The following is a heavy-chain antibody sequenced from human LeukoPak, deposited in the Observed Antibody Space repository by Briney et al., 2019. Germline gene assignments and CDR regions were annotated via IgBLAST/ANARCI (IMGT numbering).Heavy chain of an antibody. CDR1: GSTFSSYA. CDR2: IIPIFGTA. D-gene: IGHD3-10*01. J-gene: IGHJ4*02. Sequence: SVKVSCKASGSTFSSYAISWVRQAPGQGLEWMGGIIPIFGTANYAQKFQGRVTITADESTSTAYMELSSLRSEDTAVYYCARDGAPNYYYGSGSYYSFDYWGQGTLVTVSS. V-gene: IGHV1-69*13. CDR3: ARDGAPNYYYGSGSYYSFDY.